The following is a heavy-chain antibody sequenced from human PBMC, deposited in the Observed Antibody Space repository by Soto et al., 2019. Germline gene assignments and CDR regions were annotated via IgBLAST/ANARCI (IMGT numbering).Heavy chain of an antibody. CDR2: ISGRAGNT. D-gene: IGHD2-2*01. CDR1: GFTFASYT. V-gene: IGHV3-23*01. J-gene: IGHJ5*02. CDR3: AKDRYCSSTSCSSLNS. Sequence: GGSLRLSCAASGFTFASYTMTWVRQAPGKGLEWVSVISGRAGNTYYADSVKGRFTISRDNSKNTLYLYMSSLRAEDTALYYCAKDRYCSSTSCSSLNSWGQGTRVTVSS.